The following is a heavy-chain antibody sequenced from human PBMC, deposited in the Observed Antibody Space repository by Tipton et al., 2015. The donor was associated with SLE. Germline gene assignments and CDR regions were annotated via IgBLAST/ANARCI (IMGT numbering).Heavy chain of an antibody. CDR3: ARADRRAYFQH. CDR1: GGSITSNSHY. V-gene: IGHV4-39*07. J-gene: IGHJ1*01. Sequence: TLSLTCSVSGGSITSNSHYWVWIRQPPGKGLEWIGSISSAGSTYYNPSLKSRITISVDTSKNQFFLRLSSVTAADTAVYYCARADRRAYFQHWGQGTLATVSS. CDR2: ISSAGST.